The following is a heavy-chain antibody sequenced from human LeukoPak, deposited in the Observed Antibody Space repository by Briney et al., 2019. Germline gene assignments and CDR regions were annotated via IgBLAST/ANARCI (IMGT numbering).Heavy chain of an antibody. D-gene: IGHD1-1*01. CDR3: ARADNWNDGNFDY. J-gene: IGHJ4*02. Sequence: SVKVSCKASGYTFTGYYMHWVRQAPGQGLEWMGWINPNSGGTNYAQKFQGRVTMTRDTSISTAYMELSRLRSDDTAVYYCARADNWNDGNFDYWGQGTLVTVSS. CDR2: INPNSGGT. CDR1: GYTFTGYY. V-gene: IGHV1-2*02.